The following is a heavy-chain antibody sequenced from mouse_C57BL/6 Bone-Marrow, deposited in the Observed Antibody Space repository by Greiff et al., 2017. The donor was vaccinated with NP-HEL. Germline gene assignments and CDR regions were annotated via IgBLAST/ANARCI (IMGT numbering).Heavy chain of an antibody. J-gene: IGHJ3*01. CDR2: IDPSDSYT. V-gene: IGHV1-69*01. D-gene: IGHD3-2*02. CDR3: KKQAFAD. Sequence: QVQLQQSGAELVMPGASVKLSCKASGYTFTSYWMHWVKQRPGQGLEWIGEIDPSDSYTNYNQKFKGKSTLTVDKSSSTAYMQLSSLTSEDSAVEKCKKQAFADWGQGTLVTVSA. CDR1: GYTFTSYW.